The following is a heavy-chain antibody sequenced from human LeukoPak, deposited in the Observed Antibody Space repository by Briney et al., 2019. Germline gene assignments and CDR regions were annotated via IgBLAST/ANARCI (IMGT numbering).Heavy chain of an antibody. CDR3: ARVLVTTGRVLDY. V-gene: IGHV4-31*03. J-gene: IGHJ4*02. Sequence: SETLSLTCTVSGVSISSGGYYWRWIRQHPGKGLEWIGYIYYSGSTYYNPSLKSRVTISVDTSKNQFSLKLSSVTAADTAVYYCARVLVTTGRVLDYWGQGTLVTVSS. CDR1: GVSISSGGYY. CDR2: IYYSGST. D-gene: IGHD2-21*02.